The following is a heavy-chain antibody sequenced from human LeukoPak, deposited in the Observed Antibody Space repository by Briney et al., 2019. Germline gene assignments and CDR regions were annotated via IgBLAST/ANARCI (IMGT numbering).Heavy chain of an antibody. Sequence: SETLSLTCTVSGGSISSDYWQWIRQPPGKGLEWVGYIYNSGNNHYNSSLKSRVTISIDTSKNQFSLKLASVTAADTAVYYCAPRGYWGQGTLVAVSS. J-gene: IGHJ4*02. CDR3: APRGY. D-gene: IGHD3-10*01. CDR1: GGSISSDY. V-gene: IGHV4-59*08. CDR2: IYNSGNN.